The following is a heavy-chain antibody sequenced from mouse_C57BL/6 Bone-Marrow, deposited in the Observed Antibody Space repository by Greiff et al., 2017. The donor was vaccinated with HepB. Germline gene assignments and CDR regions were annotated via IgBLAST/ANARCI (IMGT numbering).Heavy chain of an antibody. D-gene: IGHD1-1*01. CDR1: GYTFTSYW. CDR3: ASWDRYYGGFYYFYY. Sequence: QVQLKQPGAELVKPGASVKMSCKASGYTFTSYWITWVKQRPGQGLEWIGDIYPGSGSTNYNEKFKSKATLTVDTSSRTAYMQLSSLTSEDSAVYSCASWDRYYGGFYYFYYWVQGTTLTVSS. V-gene: IGHV1-55*01. J-gene: IGHJ2*01. CDR2: IYPGSGST.